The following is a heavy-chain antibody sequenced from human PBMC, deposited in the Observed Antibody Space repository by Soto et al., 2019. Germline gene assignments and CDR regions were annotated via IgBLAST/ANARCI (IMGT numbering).Heavy chain of an antibody. V-gene: IGHV4-4*07. CDR3: ARDYDYVWGSYRPPYYYYYGMDV. Sequence: SETLSLTCTVSGGSISSYYWIWIRQPAGKGLEWIGRIYTSGSTNYNPSLKSRVTMSVDTSKNQFSLKLSSVTAADTAVYYCARDYDYVWGSYRPPYYYYYGMDVWGQGTTVTVSS. CDR1: GGSISSYY. D-gene: IGHD3-16*02. J-gene: IGHJ6*02. CDR2: IYTSGST.